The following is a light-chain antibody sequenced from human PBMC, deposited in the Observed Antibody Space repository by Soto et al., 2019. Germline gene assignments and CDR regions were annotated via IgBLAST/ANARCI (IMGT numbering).Light chain of an antibody. CDR3: QQYGSSPRT. CDR1: QSVSSNY. J-gene: IGKJ1*01. Sequence: EIVLTQSPGTLSLSPGEGATLSCRASQSVSSNYLAWYQQKPGQAPRLLIYGASGRATGIPDRFSGSGSGTDFTLTISRLEPEDFAVYYCQQYGSSPRTFGQGTKVEI. CDR2: GAS. V-gene: IGKV3-20*01.